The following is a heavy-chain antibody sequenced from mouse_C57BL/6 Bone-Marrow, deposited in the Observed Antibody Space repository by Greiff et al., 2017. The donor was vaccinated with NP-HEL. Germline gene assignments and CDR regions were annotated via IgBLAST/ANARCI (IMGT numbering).Heavy chain of an antibody. J-gene: IGHJ3*01. V-gene: IGHV5-6*01. CDR2: ISSGGSYT. D-gene: IGHD4-1*01. Sequence: EVQLKESGGDLVKPGGSLKLSCAASGFTFSSYGMSWVRQTPDKRLEWVATISSGGSYTYYPDSVKGRFTISRDNAKNTLYLQMSSLKSEDTAMYYCARLTGTWFAYWGQGTLVTVSA. CDR1: GFTFSSYG. CDR3: ARLTGTWFAY.